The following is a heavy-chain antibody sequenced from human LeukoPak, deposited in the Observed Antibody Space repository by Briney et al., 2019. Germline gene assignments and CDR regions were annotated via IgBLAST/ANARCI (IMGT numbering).Heavy chain of an antibody. CDR1: GYSISSGYY. CDR2: IHHTGST. J-gene: IGHJ5*02. D-gene: IGHD3-10*01. CDR3: ARDSGTTGEVKFDP. Sequence: SETLSLTCTVSGYSISSGYYWGWIRQPPGKGLEWIGTIHHTGSTYYNPSLKSRVTMSVDTSKNQFSLKLSSVTAADTAVYYCARDSGTTGEVKFDPWGQGTLVTVSS. V-gene: IGHV4-38-2*02.